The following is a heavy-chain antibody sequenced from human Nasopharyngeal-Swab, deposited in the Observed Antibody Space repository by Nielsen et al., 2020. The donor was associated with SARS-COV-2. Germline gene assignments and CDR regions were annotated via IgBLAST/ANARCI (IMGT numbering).Heavy chain of an antibody. J-gene: IGHJ6*02. CDR2: ISAYNGNT. D-gene: IGHD2-21*02. V-gene: IGHV1-18*04. CDR1: GYTFTSYG. CDR3: AKLYCGGDCSYYYYYGMDV. Sequence: ASAKVSCKASGYTFTSYGISWVRQAPRQGLEWMGWISAYNGNTNYAQKLQGRVTMTTDTSTSTAYMELRSLRSDDTAVYYCAKLYCGGDCSYYYYYGMDVWGQGTTVTVSS.